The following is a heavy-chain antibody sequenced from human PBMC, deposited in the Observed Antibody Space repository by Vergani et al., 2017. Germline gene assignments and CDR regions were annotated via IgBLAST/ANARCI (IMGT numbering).Heavy chain of an antibody. J-gene: IGHJ4*02. CDR1: GYTLTELS. V-gene: IGHV1-24*01. Sequence: QVQLVQSGAEVKKPGASVKVSCKVSGYTLTELSMHWVRQAPGKGLEWMGGFGPEDGETIYAQKFQGRVTMTEDTSTYTAYMELSSLRSEDTAVYYCATGVAYSSGWGLFDYWGQGTLVTVSS. CDR3: ATGVAYSSGWGLFDY. CDR2: FGPEDGET. D-gene: IGHD6-19*01.